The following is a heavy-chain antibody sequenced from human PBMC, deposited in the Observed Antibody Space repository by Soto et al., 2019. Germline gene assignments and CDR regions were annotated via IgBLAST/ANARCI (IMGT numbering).Heavy chain of an antibody. CDR1: GFNVKKFA. Sequence: GGSLRLSCEASGFNVKKFAMGWVRQAPGEGLEWVSGISCCGGSTFYADSVKGRFSLARDDSKNTLSLQLNSLRVEDTAHYYCAKADGEQWLIPHLDNWGQGTLVTVSS. D-gene: IGHD6-19*01. CDR3: AKADGEQWLIPHLDN. CDR2: ISCCGGST. V-gene: IGHV3-23*01. J-gene: IGHJ4*02.